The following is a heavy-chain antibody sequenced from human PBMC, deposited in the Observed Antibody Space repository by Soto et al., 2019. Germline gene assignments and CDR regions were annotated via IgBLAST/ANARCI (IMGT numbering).Heavy chain of an antibody. CDR2: IIPIFGTA. V-gene: IGHV1-69*06. Sequence: SGKVSCKASGGPFISYAISWVRRSPGQGLEWMGGIIPIFGTANYAQKFQGRVTITADKSTSTAYMELSSLRSEDTAVYYCARGPAARSYYYYGMDVCGQGTTVTVSS. CDR3: ARGPAARSYYYYGMDV. CDR1: GGPFISYA. J-gene: IGHJ6*02. D-gene: IGHD6-6*01.